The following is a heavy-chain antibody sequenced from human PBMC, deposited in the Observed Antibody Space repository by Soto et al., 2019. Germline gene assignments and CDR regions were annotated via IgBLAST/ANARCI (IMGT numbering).Heavy chain of an antibody. CDR2: ISSSGSNI. CDR3: VKDLTSSGWPFNAFDM. V-gene: IGHV3-11*01. CDR1: GFTFSDYY. D-gene: IGHD6-19*01. Sequence: GGPLRLSCAASGFTFSDYYMSWIRQAPGKGLEWVSYISSSGSNIYYADSVKGRFTISRDNAKNSLYLQMNSLRAEDTALYYCVKDLTSSGWPFNAFDMWGQGTMVTVSS. J-gene: IGHJ3*02.